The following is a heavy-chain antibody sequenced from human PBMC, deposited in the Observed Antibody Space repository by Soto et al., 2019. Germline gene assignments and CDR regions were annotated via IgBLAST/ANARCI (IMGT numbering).Heavy chain of an antibody. CDR1: GSCISGYY. Sequence: PSETLSLTWTVSGSCISGYYWSWIRQPPGKGLEWIGYIYYSGSTNYNPSLKSRVTISVDTSKNQFSLKLSSVTAADTAVYYCARGGGYSYGTFDYWGQGTLVTVSS. V-gene: IGHV4-59*01. CDR3: ARGGGYSYGTFDY. J-gene: IGHJ4*02. CDR2: IYYSGST. D-gene: IGHD5-18*01.